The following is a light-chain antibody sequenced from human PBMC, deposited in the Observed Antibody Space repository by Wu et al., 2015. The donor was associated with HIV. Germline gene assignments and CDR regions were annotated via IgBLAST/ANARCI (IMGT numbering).Light chain of an antibody. CDR1: QSLSSY. V-gene: IGKV3-20*01. J-gene: IGKJ2*03. CDR3: QQYGSSPLYS. Sequence: EIVLTQSPVTLSLSPGERATLSCRASQSLSSYLAWYQQKPGQAPRLLIHDTSYRAAGVPARFSGSGSGTDFTLTISRLEPEDFAVYYCQQYGSSPLYSFGQGTKLEIK. CDR2: DTS.